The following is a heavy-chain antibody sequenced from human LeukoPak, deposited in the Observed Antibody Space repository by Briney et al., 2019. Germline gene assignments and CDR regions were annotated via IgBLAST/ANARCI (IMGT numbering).Heavy chain of an antibody. Sequence: PGGSLRLSCAASGFTFNTYAMSWVRQAPGKGLEWVSAISGSGGSTYYADSVKGRFTISRDNSKNTLYLQMNSLRAEDTAVYYCVKVRDYYDSSGFFDYWGQGTLVTVSS. V-gene: IGHV3-23*01. J-gene: IGHJ4*02. CDR1: GFTFNTYA. CDR2: ISGSGGST. D-gene: IGHD3-22*01. CDR3: VKVRDYYDSSGFFDY.